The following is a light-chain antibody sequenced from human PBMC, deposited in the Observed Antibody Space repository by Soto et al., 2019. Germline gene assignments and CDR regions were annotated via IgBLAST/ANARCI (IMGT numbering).Light chain of an antibody. V-gene: IGKV1-9*01. CDR1: QGISDY. CDR3: QQFNASPLT. CDR2: GAS. Sequence: DIQLTQSPSFLSASVGDRVTISCRASQGISDYLAWYQQKPGKAPKLLIYGASTLQSGVPSRFSGSASGTEFTLTISSLQPEDFETYFCQQFNASPLTFGGGTKLEIK. J-gene: IGKJ4*01.